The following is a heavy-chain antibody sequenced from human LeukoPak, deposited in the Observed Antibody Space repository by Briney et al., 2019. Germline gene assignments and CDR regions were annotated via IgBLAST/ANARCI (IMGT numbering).Heavy chain of an antibody. V-gene: IGHV3-9*01. CDR3: AKDKWQLLGTDAFDI. J-gene: IGHJ3*02. D-gene: IGHD1-26*01. Sequence: PGGSLRLSCAASGFSISSIYMNWVRQVPGKGLEWVSGISRNSNSIDYADSVKGRFTISRDNAKNSLYLQMNSLRPEDTALYYCAKDKWQLLGTDAFDIWGLGTMVTVSS. CDR1: GFSISSIY. CDR2: ISRNSNSI.